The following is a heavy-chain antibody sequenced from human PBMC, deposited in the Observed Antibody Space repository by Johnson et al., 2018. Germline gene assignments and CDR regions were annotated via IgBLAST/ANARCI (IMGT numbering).Heavy chain of an antibody. D-gene: IGHD3-22*01. Sequence: VQLQESGGGLVQPGGSLRLSCAASGFTFSSYWMHWVRQAPGKGLVWVSRINSDESSTSYADSVKGRFTISRDNAKNTLYLQMNSLRAEDTAVYYCARAADDSSGERYFQHWGQGTLVTVSS. CDR1: GFTFSSYW. V-gene: IGHV3-74*01. J-gene: IGHJ1*01. CDR3: ARAADDSSGERYFQH. CDR2: INSDESST.